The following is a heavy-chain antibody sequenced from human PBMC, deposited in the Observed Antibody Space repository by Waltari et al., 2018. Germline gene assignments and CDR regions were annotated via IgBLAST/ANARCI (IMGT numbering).Heavy chain of an antibody. CDR1: GGSFSGYY. Sequence: PSETLSLTCAVYGGSFSGYYWSWIRQPPGKGLEWIGEINHSGSTNYNPSLKSRVTISVDTSKNQFSLKLSSVTAADTAVYYCARGLGYYYCGSGSYYFDYWGQGTLVTVSS. D-gene: IGHD3-10*01. J-gene: IGHJ4*02. V-gene: IGHV4-34*01. CDR3: ARGLGYYYCGSGSYYFDY. CDR2: INHSGST.